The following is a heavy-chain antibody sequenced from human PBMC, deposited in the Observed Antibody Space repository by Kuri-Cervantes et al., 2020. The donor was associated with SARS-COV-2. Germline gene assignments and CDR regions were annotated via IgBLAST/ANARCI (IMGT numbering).Heavy chain of an antibody. J-gene: IGHJ4*02. D-gene: IGHD3-22*01. V-gene: IGHV3-48*01. Sequence: GESLKISCAASGFTFSSYGMHWVRQAPGKGLEWVSYISSSSSTIYYADSVKGRFTISRDNAKNSLYLQMNSLRAEDTAVYYCAQGTYYYDSSGYYPDYWGQGTLVTVSS. CDR3: AQGTYYYDSSGYYPDY. CDR1: GFTFSSYG. CDR2: ISSSSSTI.